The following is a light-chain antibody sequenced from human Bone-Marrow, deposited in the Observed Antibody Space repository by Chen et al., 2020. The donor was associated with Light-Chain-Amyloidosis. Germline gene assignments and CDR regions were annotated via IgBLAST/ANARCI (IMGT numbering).Light chain of an antibody. CDR1: SRDVGGDNH. V-gene: IGLV2-14*01. Sequence: QSALTQPASVSGSPGQSITISSTGTSRDVGGDNHVSWYQQHPDKAPKLMFYEVTHRPSWVPYRCSDSKSVNTSSLTISGLQTEAEADYFCSSYTITTTLVFGRGTRFTVL. CDR3: SSYTITTTLV. J-gene: IGLJ1*01. CDR2: EVT.